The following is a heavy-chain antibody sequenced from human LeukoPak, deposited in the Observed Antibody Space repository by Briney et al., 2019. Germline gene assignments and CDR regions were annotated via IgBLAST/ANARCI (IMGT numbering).Heavy chain of an antibody. V-gene: IGHV4-31*03. Sequence: PSETLSLTCTVSGGSISSGGYYWSWIRQHPGKGLEWIGYIYYSGSTYYNPSLKSRVTISVDTSKNQFSLKLSSVTAADTAVYYCARERTGYCSGGSCYLVLPRPYYFDYRGQGTLVTVSS. D-gene: IGHD2-15*01. CDR3: ARERTGYCSGGSCYLVLPRPYYFDY. J-gene: IGHJ4*02. CDR2: IYYSGST. CDR1: GGSISSGGYY.